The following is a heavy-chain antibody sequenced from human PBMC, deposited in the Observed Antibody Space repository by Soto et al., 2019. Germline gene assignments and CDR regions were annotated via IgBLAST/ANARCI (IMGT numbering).Heavy chain of an antibody. V-gene: IGHV4-39*01. J-gene: IGHJ4*02. D-gene: IGHD6-19*01. CDR3: ARHPGSIAVAGNMYYFDY. CDR1: GGSISSSSYY. Sequence: SETLSLTCTVSGGSISSSSYYWGWIRQPPGKGLEWIGSIYYSGSTYYNPSLKSRVTISVDTSKNQFSLKLGSVTAADTAVYYCARHPGSIAVAGNMYYFDYWGQGTLVTVSS. CDR2: IYYSGST.